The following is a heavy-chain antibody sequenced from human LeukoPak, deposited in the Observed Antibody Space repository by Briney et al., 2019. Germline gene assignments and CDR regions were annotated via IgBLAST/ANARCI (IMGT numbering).Heavy chain of an antibody. V-gene: IGHV3-33*01. CDR1: GFTFSSYG. D-gene: IGHD3/OR15-3a*01. J-gene: IGHJ6*02. Sequence: GGSLRLSCAASGFTFSSYGMHWVRQAPGKGLEWVAVIWYDGSNKYYADSVKGRFTISRDNSKNTLYLQMNSLRAEDTAVYYCASSVDLSYYYYGMDAWGQGTTVTVSS. CDR3: ASSVDLSYYYYGMDA. CDR2: IWYDGSNK.